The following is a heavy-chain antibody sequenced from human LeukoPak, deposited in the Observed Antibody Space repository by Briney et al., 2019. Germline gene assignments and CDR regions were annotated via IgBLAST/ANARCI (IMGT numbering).Heavy chain of an antibody. V-gene: IGHV3-23*01. Sequence: GGSLRLSCAASGFTFSSYAMSWVRQAPGKGLEWVSAISGSGSSTYYADSVKGRFTISRDNSKNTLYLQKNSLTAEDTAVYYCARGQWLPIDAFDIWGQGTMVTVSS. CDR1: GFTFSSYA. J-gene: IGHJ3*02. CDR3: ARGQWLPIDAFDI. D-gene: IGHD6-19*01. CDR2: ISGSGSST.